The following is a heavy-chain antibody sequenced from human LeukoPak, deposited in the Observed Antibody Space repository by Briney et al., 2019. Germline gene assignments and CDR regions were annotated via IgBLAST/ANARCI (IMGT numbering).Heavy chain of an antibody. CDR2: ISYDGSNK. CDR3: AKDISPHDYPDAFDI. J-gene: IGHJ3*02. CDR1: GFTFSRHG. V-gene: IGHV3-30*18. D-gene: IGHD3-3*02. Sequence: GGSLRLSCAASGFTFSRHGMHWVRQAPGKGLEWVAVISYDGSNKYYADSVKGRFTISRDNAKNSLYLQMNSLRAEDTALYHCAKDISPHDYPDAFDIWGQGTMVTVSS.